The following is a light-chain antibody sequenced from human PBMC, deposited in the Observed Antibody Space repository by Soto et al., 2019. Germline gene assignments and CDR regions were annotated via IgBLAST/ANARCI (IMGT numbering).Light chain of an antibody. J-gene: IGLJ2*01. CDR2: EVS. CDR1: SSDVGAYNY. Sequence: QSVLTQPASVSGSPGQSITISCTGSSSDVGAYNYVSWYQQHPGKAPKLIIYEVSNRPSGVSDRFSGSKSGSTASLTISGLRAEDEADYYCSSYTSSSTVVFGGGTQLTVL. V-gene: IGLV2-14*01. CDR3: SSYTSSSTVV.